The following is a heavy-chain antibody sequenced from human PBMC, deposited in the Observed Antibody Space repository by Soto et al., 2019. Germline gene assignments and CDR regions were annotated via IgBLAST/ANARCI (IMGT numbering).Heavy chain of an antibody. J-gene: IGHJ4*02. CDR3: ARDVGYHYDGSPSGQFDF. CDR2: IYHSGST. D-gene: IGHD3-22*01. Sequence: SETLSLTCVVSGNSISTTNWWSWVRQSPGKGLEWIGEIYHSGSTNYNPSLKSRVTISVDKSKNQFSLKLSPVTDADNAVYYCARDVGYHYDGSPSGQFDFWGQGTLVTVSS. V-gene: IGHV4-4*02. CDR1: GNSISTTNW.